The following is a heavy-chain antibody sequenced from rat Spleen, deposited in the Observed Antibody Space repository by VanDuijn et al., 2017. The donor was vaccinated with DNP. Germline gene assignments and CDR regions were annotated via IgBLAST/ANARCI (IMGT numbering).Heavy chain of an antibody. CDR1: GITFSNSG. D-gene: IGHD5-1*01. Sequence: EVQLVESGGGLVQPGRSMKLSCAASGITFSNSGMHWIRQAPTKGLEWVATISYDGGYTYFGDSVKGRFTISRDNARSTLYLQMNSLRSEDMATYYCARQLGFDYWGQGVMVTVSS. CDR3: ARQLGFDY. V-gene: IGHV5-25*01. CDR2: ISYDGGYT. J-gene: IGHJ2*01.